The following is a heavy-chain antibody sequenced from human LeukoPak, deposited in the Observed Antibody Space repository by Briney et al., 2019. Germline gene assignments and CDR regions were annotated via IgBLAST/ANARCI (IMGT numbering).Heavy chain of an antibody. D-gene: IGHD3-22*01. Sequence: GGSLRLSCTTSGFTFSDHYMDWVRQAPGKGLEWVGRVRKRINGYTTEYAASVKGRFTVSRDDSQTSLFLQMNSLRTEDTAVYYCARGCRSDSSGPCYFGLDVWGRGTTVTVSS. CDR2: VRKRINGYTT. CDR3: ARGCRSDSSGPCYFGLDV. J-gene: IGHJ6*02. V-gene: IGHV3-72*01. CDR1: GFTFSDHY.